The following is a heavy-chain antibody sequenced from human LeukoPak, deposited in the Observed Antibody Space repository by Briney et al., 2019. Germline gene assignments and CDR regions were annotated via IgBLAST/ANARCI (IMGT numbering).Heavy chain of an antibody. CDR3: ARTGYTSGWYVGSFDY. D-gene: IGHD6-19*01. J-gene: IGHJ4*02. V-gene: IGHV5-51*01. CDR1: GYSFTSYW. Sequence: GESLKISCKGSGYSFTSYWIGWVRQMPGKGLEWMGIIYPGDSDTKYSPSFQGQVTISADKSISTAYLQWSSLKASDTATYYCARTGYTSGWYVGSFDYWGQGTLVTVSS. CDR2: IYPGDSDT.